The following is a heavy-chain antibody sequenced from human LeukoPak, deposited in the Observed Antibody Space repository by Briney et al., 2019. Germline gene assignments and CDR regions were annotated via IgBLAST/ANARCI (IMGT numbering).Heavy chain of an antibody. V-gene: IGHV3-7*01. CDR2: IKYDGSVK. CDR1: RFTFSSYW. D-gene: IGHD1-26*01. Sequence: GGSLSLSCAASRFTFSSYWMNWVRQAPGKGLEWVAIIKYDGSVKYYVDSVRGRFTISRDNARNSLYLQMHSLRAEDTAVYYCAKGGGRPLGDAYDIWGQGTMVTVSS. CDR3: AKGGGRPLGDAYDI. J-gene: IGHJ3*02.